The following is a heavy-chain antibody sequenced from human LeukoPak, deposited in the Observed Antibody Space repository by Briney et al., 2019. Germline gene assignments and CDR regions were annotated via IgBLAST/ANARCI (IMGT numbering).Heavy chain of an antibody. Sequence: GGSLRLSCAASGFTFSSYSMNWVRQAPGKGLEWVSSISSSSSYIYYADSVKGRFTISRDNAKNSLYLQMNSLRAEDTAVYYCARGHPEWGASWFDPWGQGTLVTVSS. J-gene: IGHJ5*02. CDR2: ISSSSSYI. V-gene: IGHV3-21*01. CDR1: GFTFSSYS. D-gene: IGHD3-16*01. CDR3: ARGHPEWGASWFDP.